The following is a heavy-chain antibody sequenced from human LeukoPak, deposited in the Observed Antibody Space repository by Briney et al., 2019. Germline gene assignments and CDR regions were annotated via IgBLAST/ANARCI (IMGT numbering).Heavy chain of an antibody. CDR3: ARESAYGDPNFDY. CDR2: ISKDGSTS. D-gene: IGHD4-17*01. Sequence: GGSLRLSCEASGFTFSNHWMHWVRQAPGKGLVWVSVISKDGSTSSYADSVKGRFTISRDNAKNTLYLQMNSLRAEDTAVYYCARESAYGDPNFDYWGQGTLVTVSS. V-gene: IGHV3-74*01. CDR1: GFTFSNHW. J-gene: IGHJ4*02.